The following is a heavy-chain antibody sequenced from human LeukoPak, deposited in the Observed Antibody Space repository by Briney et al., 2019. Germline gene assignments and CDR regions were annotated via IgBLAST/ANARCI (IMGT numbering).Heavy chain of an antibody. V-gene: IGHV4-39*01. CDR2: IFYSGDS. CDR3: ATLAVWRDWYFDL. CDR1: GASIDSSRYY. J-gene: IGHJ2*01. D-gene: IGHD2-21*01. Sequence: PSETLSLTCTVSGASIDSSRYYWGWIRQPPGKGPEWIASIFYSGDSYNNPSLKSRVTMSVDTSKNQFSLKLTSVTAADTAVYYCATLAVWRDWYFDLWGRGTLVTVSS.